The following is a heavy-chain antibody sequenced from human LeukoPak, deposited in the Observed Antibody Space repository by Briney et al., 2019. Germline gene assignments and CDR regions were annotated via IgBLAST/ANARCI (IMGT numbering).Heavy chain of an antibody. V-gene: IGHV3-23*01. CDR2: ISRSGDNT. Sequence: GGSLRLSCASSGYTHSKRAMNWVRQAPGRALEWVSGISRSGDNTYYADSLKGRFTISRDKSKNTLYLQMNSVRAEDTAVYFCAKVGYCTGSSCYNLEYWGQGTLVTVSS. CDR3: AKVGYCTGSSCYNLEY. D-gene: IGHD2-15*01. CDR1: GYTHSKRA. J-gene: IGHJ4*02.